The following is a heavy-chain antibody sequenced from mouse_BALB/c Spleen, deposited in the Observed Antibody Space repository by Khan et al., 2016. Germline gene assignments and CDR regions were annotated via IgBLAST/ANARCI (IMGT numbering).Heavy chain of an antibody. D-gene: IGHD1-2*01. CDR1: GYTFTSYW. CDR2: INPSTGYT. Sequence: QVQLQQAGAELAKPGASVKMSCKASGYTFTSYWMHWVKQRPGQGLEWIGYINPSTGYTEYNQKFKDKATLTADKSYSTAYMQLSSLTSEDSAVXYCAQLHYYGRYSAIDYWGQGTSFTVAS. CDR3: AQLHYYGRYSAIDY. J-gene: IGHJ4*01. V-gene: IGHV1-7*01.